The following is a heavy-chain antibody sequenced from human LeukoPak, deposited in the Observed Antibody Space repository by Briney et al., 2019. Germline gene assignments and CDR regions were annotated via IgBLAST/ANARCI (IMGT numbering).Heavy chain of an antibody. V-gene: IGHV3-66*03. CDR2: TYSNGRT. D-gene: IGHD2-2*01. CDR3: AREGFRYCSSTSCYARWYYFDY. J-gene: IGHJ4*02. CDR1: GFTFSNYA. Sequence: PGGSLRLSCAASGFTFSNYAMIWVRQAPGKGLEWVSVTYSNGRTYYADSVKGRFTISRDNSKNTLYLQMNSLRAEDTAVYYCAREGFRYCSSTSCYARWYYFDYWGQGTLVTVSS.